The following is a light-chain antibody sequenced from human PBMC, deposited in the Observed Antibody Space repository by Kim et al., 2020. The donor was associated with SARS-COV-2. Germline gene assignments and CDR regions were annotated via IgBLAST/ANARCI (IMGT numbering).Light chain of an antibody. V-gene: IGKV3-15*01. CDR1: QSVSSN. CDR3: QQYNNWPYT. Sequence: SGAPEERATLSCRASQSVSSNLAWYQQKPGQAPSLLIYGASTRATGIPSRFSGSGSGTEFTLTISSLQSEDFAVYSCQQYNNWPYTFGQGTKLEI. J-gene: IGKJ2*01. CDR2: GAS.